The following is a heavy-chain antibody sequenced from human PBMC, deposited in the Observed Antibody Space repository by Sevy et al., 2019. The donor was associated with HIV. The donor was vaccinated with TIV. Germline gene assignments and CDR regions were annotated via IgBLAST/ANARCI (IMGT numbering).Heavy chain of an antibody. CDR1: GFTFRNYT. V-gene: IGHV3-21*01. CDR3: ARDAGVGAPYYYYGMDV. J-gene: IGHJ6*02. D-gene: IGHD3-16*01. CDR2: ITSDSTYV. Sequence: GGSLRLSCAASGFTFRNYTMNWVRQAPGKGLQWVSSITSDSTYVFYADSLRGRFTISRDNAKNALYLQMKRLRAEDTALYYCARDAGVGAPYYYYGMDVWGQGTTVTVSS.